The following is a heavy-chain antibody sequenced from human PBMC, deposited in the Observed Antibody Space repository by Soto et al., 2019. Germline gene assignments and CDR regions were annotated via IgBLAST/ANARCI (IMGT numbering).Heavy chain of an antibody. V-gene: IGHV2-5*01. CDR2: IYWNDDK. CDR1: GFSLSTSGVG. CDR3: AHSYSSSGYVAS. Sequence: QITLKESGPTLVNPTQTLTLTCTFSGFSLSTSGVGVGWIRQPPGKALEWLALIYWNDDKRYSPSLKLRLTITKDTSKHQEVLTMTNMDTEDTATYYCAHSYSSSGYVASWGQGTLVTVSS. D-gene: IGHD6-13*01. J-gene: IGHJ5*02.